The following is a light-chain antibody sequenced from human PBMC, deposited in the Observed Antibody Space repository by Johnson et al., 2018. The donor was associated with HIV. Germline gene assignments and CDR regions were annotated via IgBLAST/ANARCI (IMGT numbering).Light chain of an antibody. CDR3: GTWHSSLNGYV. CDR1: SSNIGNNY. J-gene: IGLJ1*01. V-gene: IGLV1-51*01. Sequence: QSMLTQPPSASAAPGQKVTISCSGSSSNIGNNYVSCYQQLPGTAPKLLIYENNTRPSAIPDRFSGSNSATSATLGITGLPTGDESDYSCGTWHSSLNGYVFGSGTKVTVL. CDR2: ENN.